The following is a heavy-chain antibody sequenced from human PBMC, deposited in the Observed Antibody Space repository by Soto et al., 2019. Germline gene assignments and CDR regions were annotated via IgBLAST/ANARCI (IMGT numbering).Heavy chain of an antibody. CDR3: ARAPLLWSGYYVRENPEWFDP. V-gene: IGHV4-31*03. CDR2: IYYTGST. D-gene: IGHD3-3*01. Sequence: PSETLSLTCTVSGDSISNGGFYWSCIRQHPGKGLEWIGHIYYTGSTYYDPSLKGRLTISMDTSKNQLSLQLSSVTAADTAVYFCARAPLLWSGYYVRENPEWFDPWGQGTLVTVSS. CDR1: GDSISNGGFY. J-gene: IGHJ5*02.